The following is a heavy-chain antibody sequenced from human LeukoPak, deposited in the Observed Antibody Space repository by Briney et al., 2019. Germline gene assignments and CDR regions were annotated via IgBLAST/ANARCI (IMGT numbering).Heavy chain of an antibody. D-gene: IGHD6-25*01. Sequence: PSETLSLTCTVSGGSISSSSYYWSWIRQPPGKGLEWIGEISHSGSTNYNPSLKSRVTISVDKSKNQFSLKLSSVTAADTAVYYCARVQSSSGAGAFDIWGQGTMVTVSS. CDR2: ISHSGST. CDR1: GGSISSSSYY. J-gene: IGHJ3*02. CDR3: ARVQSSSGAGAFDI. V-gene: IGHV4-39*07.